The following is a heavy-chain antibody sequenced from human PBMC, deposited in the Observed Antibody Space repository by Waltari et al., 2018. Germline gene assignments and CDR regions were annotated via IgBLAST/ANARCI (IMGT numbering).Heavy chain of an antibody. D-gene: IGHD3-22*01. V-gene: IGHV1-3*01. CDR3: ARGTYYYESSGSAGWFDP. J-gene: IGHJ5*02. CDR2: INAGNDNT. CDR1: GYTFTING. Sequence: QVQLVQSGAEVKKPGASVKVSCKASGYTFTINGIHWVRQAPGQRLEWMGWINAGNDNTKYSQKFQGRVTITRDTSASTAYMELSSLRSEDTAVYYCARGTYYYESSGSAGWFDPWGQGTLVTDSS.